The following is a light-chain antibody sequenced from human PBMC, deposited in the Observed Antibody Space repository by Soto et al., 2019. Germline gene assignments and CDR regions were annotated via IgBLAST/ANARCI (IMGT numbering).Light chain of an antibody. CDR1: QGVTTN. Sequence: EIVMTQSPATLSVSPGERATLSCRAGQGVTTNFAWYQQKSGQSPRLLIYDVSLRATGVPARFSGTGSETDFTLTISGLQSEDSAVYFCQQYNNWPFSFGQGTRMEMK. J-gene: IGKJ5*01. CDR2: DVS. V-gene: IGKV3-15*01. CDR3: QQYNNWPFS.